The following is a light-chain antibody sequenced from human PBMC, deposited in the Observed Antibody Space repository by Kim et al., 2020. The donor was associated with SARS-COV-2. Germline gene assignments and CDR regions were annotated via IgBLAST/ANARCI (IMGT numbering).Light chain of an antibody. Sequence: DIQMTQSPSSLSASVGDRVSITCRASQSISRHLNWYQQKPGRAPTLLIYATSSVQSGVPSRFSGSGSGTDFSLTISSLQPEDFATYYCQQGNSAPFTFGGGTKVDIK. V-gene: IGKV1-39*01. CDR2: ATS. CDR3: QQGNSAPFT. CDR1: QSISRH. J-gene: IGKJ4*01.